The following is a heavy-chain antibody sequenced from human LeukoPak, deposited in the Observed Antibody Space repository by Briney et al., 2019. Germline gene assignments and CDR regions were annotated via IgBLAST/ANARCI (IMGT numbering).Heavy chain of an antibody. V-gene: IGHV3-21*01. Sequence: GGSLRLSCAASGFSFSSYSMNWVRQAPGKGLEWVCSISSSSSYIYYADSVKGRFTMSRDNAKNSLYLQMNSLRAEDTAVYYCAGGYCSSTSCKPFWFDPWGQGTLVTVSS. J-gene: IGHJ5*02. D-gene: IGHD2-2*01. CDR2: ISSSSSYI. CDR1: GFSFSSYS. CDR3: AGGYCSSTSCKPFWFDP.